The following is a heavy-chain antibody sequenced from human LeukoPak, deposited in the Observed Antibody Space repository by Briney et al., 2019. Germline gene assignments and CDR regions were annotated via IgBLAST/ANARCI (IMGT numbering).Heavy chain of an antibody. Sequence: GGSLRLSCAASGFTFSSYSMNWVRQAPGKGLEWVSSISSSSYIYYADSVKGRFTISRDNAKNSLYLQMNSLRAEDTAVYYCARDTFYAEDYYYYYMDVWGKGTTVTISS. V-gene: IGHV3-21*01. CDR3: ARDTFYAEDYYYYYMDV. CDR1: GFTFSSYS. D-gene: IGHD2/OR15-2a*01. J-gene: IGHJ6*03. CDR2: ISSSSYI.